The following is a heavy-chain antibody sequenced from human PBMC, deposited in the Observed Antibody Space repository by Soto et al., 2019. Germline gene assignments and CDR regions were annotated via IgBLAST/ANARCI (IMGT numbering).Heavy chain of an antibody. Sequence: PWGSLRLSCAASGFTFSSYSMNWVRQAPGKGLDLVSSISSSSSYIYYADSVKGRFTISRDNAKNSLYLQMNSLRAEDTAVYYCAKARTAYYDFCMDVWGKGTTVTVSS. CDR1: GFTFSSYS. V-gene: IGHV3-21*01. CDR3: AKARTAYYDFCMDV. D-gene: IGHD3-3*01. CDR2: ISSSSSYI. J-gene: IGHJ6*03.